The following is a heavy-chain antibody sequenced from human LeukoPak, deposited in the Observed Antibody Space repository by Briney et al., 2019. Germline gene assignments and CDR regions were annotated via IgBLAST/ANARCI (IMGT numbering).Heavy chain of an antibody. V-gene: IGHV4-34*01. CDR1: GESFSDHY. CDR2: INHSGST. Sequence: KTSETLSLTCAVYGESFSDHYWSWIRQSPGKGLEWIGEINHSGSTNYNPSLKSRVTIDTTKNQFSLKLSSVTAADTAVYYCARHSVIVGATKWYFDLWGRGTLVTVSS. D-gene: IGHD1-26*01. CDR3: ARHSVIVGATKWYFDL. J-gene: IGHJ2*01.